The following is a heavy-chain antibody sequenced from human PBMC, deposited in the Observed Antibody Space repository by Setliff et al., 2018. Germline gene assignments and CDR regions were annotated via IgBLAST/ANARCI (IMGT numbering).Heavy chain of an antibody. CDR1: GFTFSSYA. D-gene: IGHD2-2*01. V-gene: IGHV3-23*01. J-gene: IGHJ6*03. Sequence: GSLRLSCAASGFTFSSYAMSWVRQAPGKGLEWVSAISGSGGSTYYADSVKGRFTISRDNSKNTLYLQMNSLRAEDTAAYYCAKDIVVVPAATFDFWSGSYYMDVWGKGTTVTVSS. CDR3: AKDIVVVPAATFDFWSGSYYMDV. CDR2: ISGSGGST.